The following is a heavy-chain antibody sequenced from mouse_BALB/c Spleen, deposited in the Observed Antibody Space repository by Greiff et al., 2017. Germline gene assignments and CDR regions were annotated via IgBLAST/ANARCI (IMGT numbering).Heavy chain of an antibody. CDR3: TRSDGYERAWFAY. CDR2: INPYNDGT. Sequence: EVQLQQSGPELVKPGASVKMSCKASGYTFTSYVMHWVKQKPGQGLEWIGYINPYNDGTKYNEKFKSKATLTVDTSSSTAYMQLSSLTSEDSAVYYCTRSDGYERAWFAYWGQGTLVTVSA. V-gene: IGHV1-14*01. D-gene: IGHD2-2*01. J-gene: IGHJ3*01. CDR1: GYTFTSYV.